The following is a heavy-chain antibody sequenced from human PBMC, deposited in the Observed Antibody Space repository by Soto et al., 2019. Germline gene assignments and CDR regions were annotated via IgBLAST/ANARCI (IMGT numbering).Heavy chain of an antibody. CDR1: GDSISGSRW. J-gene: IGHJ6*02. D-gene: IGHD4-17*01. CDR2: VYHTGTT. V-gene: IGHV4-4*02. CDR3: VGNGYYSLDV. Sequence: SETLSLTCAVSGDSISGSRWWWWVRQSPGKGLDWIGEVYHTGTTRYNPSLKSRVTISVDTSRNHFSLNLTSLTAADTAVYYCVGNGYYSLDVWGQGNTVTVS.